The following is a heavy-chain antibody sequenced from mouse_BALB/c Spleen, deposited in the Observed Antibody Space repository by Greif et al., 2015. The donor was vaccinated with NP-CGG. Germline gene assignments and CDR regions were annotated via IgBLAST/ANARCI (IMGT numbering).Heavy chain of an antibody. J-gene: IGHJ2*01. Sequence: VKLMESGAELAKPGASVRMSCKASGYTFTSYWMHWVKQRPGQGLEWIGYINPSTGYTEYNQKFKDKATLTADKSSSTAYMQLSSLTSEDSAVYYCARYGNYYFDYWGQGTTLTVSS. CDR2: INPSTGYT. D-gene: IGHD2-1*01. CDR3: ARYGNYYFDY. CDR1: GYTFTSYW. V-gene: IGHV1-7*01.